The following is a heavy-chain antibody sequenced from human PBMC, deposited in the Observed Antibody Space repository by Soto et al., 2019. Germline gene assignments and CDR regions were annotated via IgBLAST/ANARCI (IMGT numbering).Heavy chain of an antibody. CDR1: GGTFSSYA. Sequence: QVQLVQSGAEVKKPGSSVKVSCKASGGTFSSYAISWVRQAPGQGLEWMGGIIPIFGTANYAQKLQGRVTITADESTSTAYMELSSLRSEDTAVYYCAREGLEPRVVIPSCNWFDPWGQGTLVTVSS. J-gene: IGHJ5*02. V-gene: IGHV1-69*01. D-gene: IGHD3-3*01. CDR3: AREGLEPRVVIPSCNWFDP. CDR2: IIPIFGTA.